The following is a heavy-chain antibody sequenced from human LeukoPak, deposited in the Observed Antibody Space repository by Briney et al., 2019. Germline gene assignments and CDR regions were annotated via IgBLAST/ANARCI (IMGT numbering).Heavy chain of an antibody. J-gene: IGHJ6*02. CDR3: ARGNYDILTGSLYYYYYGMDV. V-gene: IGHV4-34*01. Sequence: SETLSLTCAVYGGSFSGYYWSWIRQPPGEGLEWIGEINHSGSTNYNPSLKSRVTISVDASKNKFSLKLRSVTAADTAVYYCARGNYDILTGSLYYYYYGMDVWGQGTTVTVSS. CDR1: GGSFSGYY. CDR2: INHSGST. D-gene: IGHD3-9*01.